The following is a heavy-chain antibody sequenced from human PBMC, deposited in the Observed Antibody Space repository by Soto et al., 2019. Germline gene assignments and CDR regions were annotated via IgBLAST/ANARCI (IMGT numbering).Heavy chain of an antibody. J-gene: IGHJ4*02. D-gene: IGHD3-16*01. CDR1: GFTFDRYA. V-gene: IGHV3-48*02. Sequence: EXQLVESGGGLVQPGGYLRLSCVASGFTFDRYAMNWVRQAPGKGLEWLSWISVDSVSIEYSDSVTGRFTMSRDDAKNLVYLQMNXXQDXXTXXXXXARDHRWAFDYWGQGTLVTVTS. CDR2: ISVDSVSI. CDR3: ARDHRWAFDY.